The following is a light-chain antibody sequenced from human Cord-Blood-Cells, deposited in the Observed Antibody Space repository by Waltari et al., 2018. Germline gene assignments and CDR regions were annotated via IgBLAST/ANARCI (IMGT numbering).Light chain of an antibody. CDR3: QQYYSTPPYT. CDR2: WAS. CDR1: QSVLYSSNNKNY. J-gene: IGKJ3*01. V-gene: IGKV4-1*01. Sequence: DIVMTQSPDSLAVSLGERATINCKSSQSVLYSSNNKNYLAWYQQKPRQPPKLRIYWASTRESGVPDRFSGSGSGTDFTLTISSLQAEDVAVYYCQQYYSTPPYTFGPGTKVDIK.